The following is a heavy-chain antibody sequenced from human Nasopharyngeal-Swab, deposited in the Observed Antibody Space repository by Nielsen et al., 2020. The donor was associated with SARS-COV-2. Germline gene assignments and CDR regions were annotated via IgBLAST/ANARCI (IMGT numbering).Heavy chain of an antibody. V-gene: IGHV4-4*07. J-gene: IGHJ6*02. D-gene: IGHD1-7*01. CDR2: IYTSGST. CDR1: GGSISSYY. CDR3: ARFYITGTTPSDFYGMDV. Sequence: SETLSLTCTVSGGSISSYYWSWIRQPAGKGLEWIGRIYTSGSTNYNPSLKSRVTISVDTSKNQFSLKLSSVTAADTAVYYCARFYITGTTPSDFYGMDVWGQGTTVTVSS.